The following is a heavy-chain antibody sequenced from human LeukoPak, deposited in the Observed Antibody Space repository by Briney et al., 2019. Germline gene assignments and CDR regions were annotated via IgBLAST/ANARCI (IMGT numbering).Heavy chain of an antibody. CDR1: GFNFANYW. D-gene: IGHD2-2*01. Sequence: GESLKISCKGSGFNFANYWIGWVRQMPGKGLEWMGIIYAGDSDTRYSPSFQGQVTISVDKSISTAYLQWSSLKASATATYYCARRQGCSNTACPPDYWGQGTPVTASS. CDR3: ARRQGCSNTACPPDY. J-gene: IGHJ4*02. CDR2: IYAGDSDT. V-gene: IGHV5-51*01.